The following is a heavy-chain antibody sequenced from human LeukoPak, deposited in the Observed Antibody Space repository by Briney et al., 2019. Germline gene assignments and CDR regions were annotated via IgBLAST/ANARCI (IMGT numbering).Heavy chain of an antibody. Sequence: GASVKVSCKASGYTFTSYDINWVRQATGQGLGWMGWMNPNSGNTGYAQKFQGRVTMTRNTSISTAYMELSSLRSEDTAVYYCARSSSSNYYYGMDVWGQGTTVTVSS. CDR2: MNPNSGNT. J-gene: IGHJ6*02. V-gene: IGHV1-8*01. CDR1: GYTFTSYD. CDR3: ARSSSSNYYYGMDV. D-gene: IGHD6-6*01.